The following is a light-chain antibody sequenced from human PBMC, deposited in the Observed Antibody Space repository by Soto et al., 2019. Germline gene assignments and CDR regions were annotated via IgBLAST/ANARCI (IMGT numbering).Light chain of an antibody. V-gene: IGKV3-20*01. CDR1: QSISSY. CDR2: GAS. Sequence: EIVLTHSPSTLSLSSGERASLSCRASQSISSYLAWYQQKPGQAPRLLIYGASSRATGIPDRFSGSGSGTDFTLTISRLEPEDFAVYYCQQYGSSPLTFGGGTKVDI. J-gene: IGKJ4*01. CDR3: QQYGSSPLT.